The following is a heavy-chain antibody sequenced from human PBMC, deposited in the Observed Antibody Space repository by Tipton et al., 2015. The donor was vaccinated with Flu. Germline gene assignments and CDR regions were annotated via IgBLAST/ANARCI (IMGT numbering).Heavy chain of an antibody. CDR1: GDSVSSNSAA. Sequence: LRLSCAISGDSVSSNSAAWNWIRQSPSRGLEWLGRTYRRSKWYNDYAESVKSRITISPDTSKNQFSLQLNSVTPEDTAVYFCARRDYSNYVSDPKNWFDPWGQGILVTVSS. D-gene: IGHD4-11*01. J-gene: IGHJ5*02. CDR3: ARRDYSNYVSDPKNWFDP. CDR2: TYRRSKWYN. V-gene: IGHV6-1*01.